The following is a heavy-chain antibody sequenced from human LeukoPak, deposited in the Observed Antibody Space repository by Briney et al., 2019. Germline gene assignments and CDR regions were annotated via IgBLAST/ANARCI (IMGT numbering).Heavy chain of an antibody. CDR1: GFTFSNAW. CDR3: TTDLAVTRNY. CDR2: IKSKTGGGTT. D-gene: IGHD4-17*01. Sequence: GGSLRLSCAASGFTFSNAWMSWVRQAPGKGLEWVGRIKSKTGGGTTDYAAPVKGRFTISRDDSKNTLYLQMNSLKAEDTAVYYCTTDLAVTRNYWGQGTLVTVSS. V-gene: IGHV3-15*01. J-gene: IGHJ4*02.